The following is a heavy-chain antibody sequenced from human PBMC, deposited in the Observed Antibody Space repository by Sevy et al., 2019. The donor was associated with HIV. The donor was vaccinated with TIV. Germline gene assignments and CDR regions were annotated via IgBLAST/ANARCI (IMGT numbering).Heavy chain of an antibody. CDR2: INPNSGGT. D-gene: IGHD3-22*01. CDR1: GYTFTGYS. J-gene: IGHJ5*02. V-gene: IGHV1-2*02. Sequence: ASVKVSCKASGYTFTGYSMHWVRQAPGQGLEWMGWINPNSGGTNYAQKFQGRVTMTRDTSISTAYMELSRLRFDDTVVYYCARVWNSDYYDSSGPNWFDPWGQGTLVTVSS. CDR3: ARVWNSDYYDSSGPNWFDP.